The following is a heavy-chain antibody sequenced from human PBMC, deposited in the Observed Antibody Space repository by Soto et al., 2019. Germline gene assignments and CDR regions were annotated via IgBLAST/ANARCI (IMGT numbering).Heavy chain of an antibody. D-gene: IGHD1-26*01. CDR1: GYTFTTYY. J-gene: IGHJ4*02. CDR2: INPTGDVT. Sequence: QVQLVQSGAEVKKPGASVTVSCKASGYTFTTYYMHWVRQAPGQGLEWMALINPTGDVTLFAQKFQGRVSVTRDASTSTVYMELSSLTSEDTAFYYCAKDNGRFSLDYLGQGTLVIVSS. V-gene: IGHV1-46*01. CDR3: AKDNGRFSLDY.